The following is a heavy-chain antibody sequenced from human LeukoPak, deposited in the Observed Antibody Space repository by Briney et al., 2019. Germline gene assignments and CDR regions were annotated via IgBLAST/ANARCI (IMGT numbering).Heavy chain of an antibody. Sequence: AGGSLRLSCAASGFTFSSYGMHWVRQAPGKGLEWVAFIRYDGSNKYYADSVKGRFTISRDNSKNTLYLQMNSLRAEDTAVYYCAKFNYYGSGSYRTREFGYWGQGTLVTVSS. J-gene: IGHJ4*02. CDR2: IRYDGSNK. CDR3: AKFNYYGSGSYRTREFGY. D-gene: IGHD3-10*01. CDR1: GFTFSSYG. V-gene: IGHV3-30*02.